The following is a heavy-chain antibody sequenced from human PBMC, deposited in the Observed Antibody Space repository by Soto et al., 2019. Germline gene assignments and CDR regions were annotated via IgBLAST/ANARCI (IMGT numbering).Heavy chain of an antibody. CDR2: IIPIFGTA. V-gene: IGHV1-69*01. CDR3: AREVRELWFGEGVQNDVFDI. D-gene: IGHD3-10*01. Sequence: QVQLVQSGAEVKKPGSSVKVSCKASGGTFSSYAISWVRQAPGQGLEWMGGIIPIFGTANYAQKFQGRVTSTADEATSTAYMELSSLRSEDTAVYYGAREVRELWFGEGVQNDVFDIWGQGTMVTVSS. CDR1: GGTFSSYA. J-gene: IGHJ3*02.